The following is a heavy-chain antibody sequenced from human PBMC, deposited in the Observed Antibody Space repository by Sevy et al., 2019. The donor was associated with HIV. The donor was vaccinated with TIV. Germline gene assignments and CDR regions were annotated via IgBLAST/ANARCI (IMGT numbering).Heavy chain of an antibody. CDR1: GFIFSSYS. CDR3: ARDYGGLNAFDF. V-gene: IGHV3-21*01. J-gene: IGHJ3*01. Sequence: GGSLRLSCAASGFIFSSYSMNWVRQAPGKGLEWVASISRSNTYIYYADSVKGRFTISRDDAKNSLYLQMNSLRAEDTAVYYCARDYGGLNAFDFWGQGTMVNVSS. D-gene: IGHD4-17*01. CDR2: ISRSNTYI.